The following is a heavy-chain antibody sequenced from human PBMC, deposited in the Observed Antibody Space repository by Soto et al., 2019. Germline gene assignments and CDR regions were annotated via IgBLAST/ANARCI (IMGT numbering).Heavy chain of an antibody. CDR3: ARGTTYGWSQGYYFDY. CDR1: GYTFTSYG. V-gene: IGHV1-18*01. CDR2: ISAYNGNT. D-gene: IGHD6-19*01. Sequence: QVHLVQSGAEVKKPGASVKVSCKASGYTFTSYGISWLRQAPGQGLEWMGWISAYNGNTNYAQELQGRVTMTTDTSTSTAYMALRSLRSDDTAVYYCARGTTYGWSQGYYFDYWGKGTLVTFSS. J-gene: IGHJ4*02.